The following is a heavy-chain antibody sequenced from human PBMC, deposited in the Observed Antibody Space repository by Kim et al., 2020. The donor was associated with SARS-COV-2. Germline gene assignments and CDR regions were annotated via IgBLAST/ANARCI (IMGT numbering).Heavy chain of an antibody. V-gene: IGHV3-30*18. J-gene: IGHJ6*02. CDR3: AKDKVFYSGSGSYGSYYYYGMDV. D-gene: IGHD3-10*01. CDR2: ISYDGSNK. CDR1: GFTFSSYG. Sequence: GGSLRLSCAASGFTFSSYGMHWVRQAPGKGLEWVAVISYDGSNKYYADSVKGRFTISRDNSKNTLYLQMNSLRAEDTAVYYCAKDKVFYSGSGSYGSYYYYGMDVWGQGTTVTVSS.